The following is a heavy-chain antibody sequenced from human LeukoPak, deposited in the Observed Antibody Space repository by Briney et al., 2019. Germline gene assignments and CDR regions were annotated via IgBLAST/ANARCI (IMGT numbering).Heavy chain of an antibody. D-gene: IGHD3-3*01. CDR3: AKDLRFLEWLFGSFDY. CDR2: ITGDGGRT. V-gene: IGHV3-23*01. Sequence: GGSLRLSCAASGFTFSSYAMNWVRQAPGQGLEWVSAITGDGGRTYYADSVKGRFTISRDNSKNTLYLQMNSLRAEDTAVYYCAKDLRFLEWLFGSFDYWGQGTLVTVSS. J-gene: IGHJ4*02. CDR1: GFTFSSYA.